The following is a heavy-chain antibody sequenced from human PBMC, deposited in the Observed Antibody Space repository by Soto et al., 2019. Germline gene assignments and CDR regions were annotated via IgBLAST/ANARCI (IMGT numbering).Heavy chain of an antibody. CDR1: GYSFTNYW. D-gene: IGHD5-12*01. V-gene: IGHV5-51*01. J-gene: IGHJ6*02. CDR3: ARQSGDGYTEYYYYPMDV. Sequence: GESLKISCKASGYSFTNYWIGWVRQMPGKGLEWMGIIYPGDSNIKYSPSFQGQVTISADKSITTAYLQWSSLKASDTAKYYCARQSGDGYTEYYYYPMDVWGQGTTVTVSS. CDR2: IYPGDSNI.